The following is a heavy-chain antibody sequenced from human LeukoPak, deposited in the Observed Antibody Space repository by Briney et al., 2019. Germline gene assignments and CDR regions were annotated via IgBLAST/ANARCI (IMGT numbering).Heavy chain of an antibody. CDR2: IYYSGST. Sequence: SETLSLTCTVSGGSISCRSYYWGWIRQPPGKGLEWIGSIYYSGSTYYNPSLKSRVTISVDTSKNQFSLKLSSVTAADTAVYYCARDLGPLQYCSGGTCYFDYWGQGTLVTVSS. CDR3: ARDLGPLQYCSGGTCYFDY. V-gene: IGHV4-39*07. D-gene: IGHD2-15*01. CDR1: GGSISCRSYY. J-gene: IGHJ4*02.